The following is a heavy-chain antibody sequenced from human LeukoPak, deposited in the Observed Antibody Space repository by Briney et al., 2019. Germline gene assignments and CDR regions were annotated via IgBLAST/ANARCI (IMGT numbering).Heavy chain of an antibody. CDR2: INPSGGST. CDR3: ARDYDILTGYYILRD. V-gene: IGHV1-46*01. Sequence: ASVKVSCKASGYTFTSYYMHWVRQAPGQGLKWMGIINPSGGSTSYAQKFQGRVTMTRDMSTSTVYMELSSLRSEDTAVYYCARDYDILTGYYILRDWGQGTLVTVSS. J-gene: IGHJ4*02. CDR1: GYTFTSYY. D-gene: IGHD3-9*01.